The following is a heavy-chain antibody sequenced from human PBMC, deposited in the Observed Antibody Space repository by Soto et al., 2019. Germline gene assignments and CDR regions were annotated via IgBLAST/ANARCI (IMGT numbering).Heavy chain of an antibody. J-gene: IGHJ4*02. CDR2: VSHDGRNT. V-gene: IGHV3-30*18. Sequence: VQLVESGGGVVQPGRSLRLSCAASGFTFSDYAMHWVRQAPGKGLEWVAVVSHDGRNTHYADSVKGRITISRDSSKTQGAREMTSLRAEDTAVYYCAKGGRQWLVTSDFNYWGQGALVTVSS. D-gene: IGHD6-19*01. CDR3: AKGGRQWLVTSDFNY. CDR1: GFTFSDYA.